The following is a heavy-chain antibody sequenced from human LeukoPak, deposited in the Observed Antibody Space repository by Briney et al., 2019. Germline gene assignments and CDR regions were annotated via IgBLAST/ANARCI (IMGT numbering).Heavy chain of an antibody. CDR3: AREPMVRGVITTCFDY. CDR1: GFTFSSYW. V-gene: IGHV3-7*03. CDR2: TNQDGSEK. J-gene: IGHJ4*02. Sequence: GGSLRLSCAASGFTFSSYWMSWVRQAPGKGLEWVANTNQDGSEKYYVDSVKGRFTISRDNAKNSLYLQMNSQRAEDTAVYYCAREPMVRGVITTCFDYWGQGTLVTVSS. D-gene: IGHD3-10*01.